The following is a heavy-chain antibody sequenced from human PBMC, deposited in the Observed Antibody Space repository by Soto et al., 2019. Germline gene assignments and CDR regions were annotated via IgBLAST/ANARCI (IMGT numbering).Heavy chain of an antibody. CDR2: ISDNGGTT. J-gene: IGHJ4*02. V-gene: IGHV3-23*01. D-gene: IGHD6-13*01. Sequence: PGGSLRLSCAASEFPFSNYAMSWVRQAPGKGLEWVSSISDNGGTTYYADSVKGRFTISRDNSKNTLYLQMNSLRAEDTAVYYSPKDPQQLIVYFDYWAQGTQVTVPS. CDR1: EFPFSNYA. CDR3: PKDPQQLIVYFDY.